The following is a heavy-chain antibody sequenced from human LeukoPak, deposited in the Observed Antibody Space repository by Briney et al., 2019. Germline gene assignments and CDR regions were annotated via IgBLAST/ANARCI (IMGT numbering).Heavy chain of an antibody. Sequence: GLECIGTSFYTGNTYFNPSLKSRVTILVDTSRNQVSLQLTSVTAADTAVYYCATSPTVAAQVDCWGQGTLXTV. V-gene: IGHV4-39*07. CDR2: SFYTGNT. J-gene: IGHJ4*02. CDR3: ATSPTVAAQVDC. D-gene: IGHD6-13*01.